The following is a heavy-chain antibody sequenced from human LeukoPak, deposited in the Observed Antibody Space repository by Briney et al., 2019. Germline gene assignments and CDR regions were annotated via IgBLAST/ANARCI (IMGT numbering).Heavy chain of an antibody. CDR1: GLTVSSDY. V-gene: IGHV3-53*01. J-gene: IGHJ4*02. CDR3: ARLLPASRHYFDY. D-gene: IGHD6-6*01. CDR2: IYGGGAT. Sequence: PGGSLRLSCAASGLTVSSDYMAWVRQAPGKGLEWISVIYGGGATYYADSVQGRSTISRDTSNNALYLQMISLRVEDTAVYHCARLLPASRHYFDYWGLGTLVTVSS.